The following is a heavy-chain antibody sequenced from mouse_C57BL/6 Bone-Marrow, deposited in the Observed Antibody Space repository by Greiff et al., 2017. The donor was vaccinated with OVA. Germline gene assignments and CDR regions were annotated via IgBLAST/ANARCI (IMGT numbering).Heavy chain of an antibody. D-gene: IGHD2-2*01. CDR1: GYSITSGYY. CDR2: IRYDGSN. V-gene: IGHV3-6*01. CDR3: ATVRNDGYDPFAY. J-gene: IGHJ3*01. Sequence: EVKLMESGPGLVKPSQSLSLTCSVTGYSITSGYYWNWIRPFPGNNLEWMGNIRYDGSNNYNQSLKNRISITSYTSKNPLFLKLNSLMTEDTATYYGATVRNDGYDPFAYWGQGTLVTVSA.